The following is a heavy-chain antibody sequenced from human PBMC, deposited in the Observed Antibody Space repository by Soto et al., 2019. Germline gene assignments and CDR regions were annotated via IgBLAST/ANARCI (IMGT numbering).Heavy chain of an antibody. Sequence: QVQLQESGPGLVKPSDTLSLTCAVSGYSISSSNWWGWIRQPPGKGLEWIGYIYYSGTTYYNPCLKSRVTLSADTAKNQFSLKLDSVTAVDTAVYYCSRREIQGPIDYWGQGTLVTVSS. D-gene: IGHD1-26*01. V-gene: IGHV4-28*01. CDR3: SRREIQGPIDY. CDR2: IYYSGTT. J-gene: IGHJ4*02. CDR1: GYSISSSNW.